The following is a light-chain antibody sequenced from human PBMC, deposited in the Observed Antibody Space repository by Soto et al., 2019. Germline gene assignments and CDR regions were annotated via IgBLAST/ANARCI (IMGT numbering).Light chain of an antibody. V-gene: IGLV2-11*01. CDR2: DVS. Sequence: QSALTQPRSVSGSPGQSVTISCTGTSSDVGGYNYVSWYQQHPGKAPKLMIYDVSKRPSGVPDRFSGSKSCNTASLTISGLQAVDEADYYCCSYAGSYTWVFGGGPKLTVL. J-gene: IGLJ3*02. CDR3: CSYAGSYTWV. CDR1: SSDVGGYNY.